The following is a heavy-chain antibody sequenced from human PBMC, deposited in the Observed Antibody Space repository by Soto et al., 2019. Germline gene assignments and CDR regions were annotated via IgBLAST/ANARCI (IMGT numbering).Heavy chain of an antibody. Sequence: GASVKVSWKASGFTFTSSAMQWVRQARGQRLEWIGWIVVGSGNTNYAQKFQGRVTITADKSTSTAYMELSSLRSEDTAVYYCARVQEGYYGSGSYYSRRWFDPWGQGTLVTVSS. D-gene: IGHD3-10*01. CDR1: GFTFTSSA. CDR3: ARVQEGYYGSGSYYSRRWFDP. J-gene: IGHJ5*02. V-gene: IGHV1-58*02. CDR2: IVVGSGNT.